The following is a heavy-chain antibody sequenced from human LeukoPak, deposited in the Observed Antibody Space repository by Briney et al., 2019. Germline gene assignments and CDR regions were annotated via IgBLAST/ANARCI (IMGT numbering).Heavy chain of an antibody. J-gene: IGHJ4*02. Sequence: PSETLSLTCTVSGGSISSYYWSWIRQSPGKGLECIGYIYYSGSTNYNPSLESRVTISVDTSKPTNQVSLKLSSVTAADTAVYYCARRQRPYYFDYWGQGILVTVSS. CDR2: IYYSGST. D-gene: IGHD2-2*01. CDR3: ARRQRPYYFDY. V-gene: IGHV4-59*01. CDR1: GGSISSYY.